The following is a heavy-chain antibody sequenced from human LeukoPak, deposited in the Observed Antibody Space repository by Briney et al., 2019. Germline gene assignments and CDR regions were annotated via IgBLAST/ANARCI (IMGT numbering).Heavy chain of an antibody. D-gene: IGHD6-13*01. CDR2: IYASGNT. CDR3: ARGRGSSWYYFDS. Sequence: SETLSLTCTVSGGSISSYYWSWIRQPAGKGLEWIGRIYASGNTNYNPSLKGRVTMTVDTSKNQFSLNLSSVTAADTAVYYCARGRGSSWYYFDSWGQGTLVTVSS. CDR1: GGSISSYY. V-gene: IGHV4-4*07. J-gene: IGHJ4*02.